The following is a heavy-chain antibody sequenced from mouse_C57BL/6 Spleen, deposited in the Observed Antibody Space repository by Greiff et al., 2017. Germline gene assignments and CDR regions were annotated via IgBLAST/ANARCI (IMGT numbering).Heavy chain of an antibody. CDR3: TRDGGAMDY. J-gene: IGHJ4*01. CDR2: INYDGSST. CDR1: GFTFSDYY. V-gene: IGHV5-16*01. Sequence: EVKLVESEGGLVQPGSSMKLSCTASGFTFSDYYMAWVRQVPEKGLEWVENINYDGSSTYYLDSLKSRFIISRDNAKNILYLQMSSLKSEDTATYYCTRDGGAMDYWGQGTSVTVSS.